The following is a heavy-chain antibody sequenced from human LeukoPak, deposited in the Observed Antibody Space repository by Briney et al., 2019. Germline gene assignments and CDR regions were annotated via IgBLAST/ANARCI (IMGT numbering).Heavy chain of an antibody. V-gene: IGHV4-34*01. D-gene: IGHD2-2*01. J-gene: IGHJ6*02. CDR3: ARVSYCSSTSCYLRGYYGMDV. CDR2: ST. Sequence: STNYNPSLKSRVTISVDTSKNQFSLKLSSVTAADTAVYYCARVSYCSSTSCYLRGYYGMDVWGQGTTVTVSS.